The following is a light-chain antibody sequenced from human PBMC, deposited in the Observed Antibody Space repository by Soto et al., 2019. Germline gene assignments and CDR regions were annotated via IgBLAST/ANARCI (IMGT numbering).Light chain of an antibody. CDR3: ETWDSIIQV. CDR1: SGHSSYI. CDR2: LEGSGGY. Sequence: QSVLTQSSSASASLGSSVKLTCTLSSGHSSYIIAWHQQQPGKAPRSLMKLEGSGGYNKESGVPDRFSGSSSGADRYLTISNLQFEDEAEYYCETWDSIIQVFGGGTKLTVL. V-gene: IGLV4-60*02. J-gene: IGLJ3*02.